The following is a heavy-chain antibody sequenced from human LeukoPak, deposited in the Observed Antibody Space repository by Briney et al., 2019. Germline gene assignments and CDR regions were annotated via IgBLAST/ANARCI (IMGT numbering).Heavy chain of an antibody. CDR3: ARETRGYSSGWYGY. CDR2: INPNSGGT. CDR1: GGTFSSYA. J-gene: IGHJ5*01. Sequence: ASVKVSCKASGGTFSSYAISWVRQAPGQGLEWMGWINPNSGGTNYAQKFQGWVTMTRDTSISTAYMELSRLRSDDTAVYYCARETRGYSSGWYGYWGQGTLVTVSS. V-gene: IGHV1-2*04. D-gene: IGHD6-19*01.